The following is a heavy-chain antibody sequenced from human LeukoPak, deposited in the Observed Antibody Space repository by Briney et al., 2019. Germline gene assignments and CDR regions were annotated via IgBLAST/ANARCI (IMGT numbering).Heavy chain of an antibody. V-gene: IGHV3-30-3*01. Sequence: GGSLGLSCAASGFTFSSYAMHWVRQAPGKGLEWVAVISYDGSNKYYADSVKGRLTISRDNSKNTLYLQMNSLRAEDTAVYYCARDAVADKKFDYWGQGTLVTVSS. CDR1: GFTFSSYA. CDR3: ARDAVADKKFDY. J-gene: IGHJ4*02. CDR2: ISYDGSNK. D-gene: IGHD6-19*01.